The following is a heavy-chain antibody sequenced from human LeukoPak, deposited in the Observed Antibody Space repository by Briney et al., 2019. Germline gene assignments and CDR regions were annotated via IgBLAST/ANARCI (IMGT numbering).Heavy chain of an antibody. J-gene: IGHJ2*01. CDR1: GFTFRSYG. CDR3: ARLFLYAVTGTGRIDWYFDL. V-gene: IGHV3-30*02. CDR2: IRYDGTNK. Sequence: GGSLRLSCAASGFTFRSYGMHWVRQAPGKGLEWVAIIRYDGTNKYYADSVKGRFTISRDNSKNTLYLQMNSLRAEDTAVYYCARLFLYAVTGTGRIDWYFDLWGRGTLVTVSS. D-gene: IGHD6-19*01.